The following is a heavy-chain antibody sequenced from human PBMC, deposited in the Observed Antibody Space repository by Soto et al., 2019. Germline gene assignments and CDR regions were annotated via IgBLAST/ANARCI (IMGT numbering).Heavy chain of an antibody. Sequence: QVQLVESGGGVVQPGRSLRLSCAASGFTFSSYGMHWXXXXXXXXXXXXXXXSYDGSNKYYADSVKGRFTISRDNSKXXXXXXXXXXXXXXXXXXXXXXXXXXXXXXXXXXXIFDYWGQGTLVTVSS. CDR3: XXXXXXXXXXXXXXXIFDY. CDR1: GFTFSSYG. CDR2: XSYDGSNK. V-gene: IGHV3-30*03. J-gene: IGHJ4*02.